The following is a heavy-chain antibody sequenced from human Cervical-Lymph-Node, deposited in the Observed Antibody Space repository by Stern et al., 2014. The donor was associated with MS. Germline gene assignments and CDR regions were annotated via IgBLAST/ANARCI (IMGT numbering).Heavy chain of an antibody. V-gene: IGHV4-59*01. J-gene: IGHJ4*02. CDR1: GGSISGYD. Sequence: QVQLVQSGPGLVKPSATLSLTCTVSGGSISGYDCSWIRQPPGKGLEWIGHIYYSGSTNYMPSLKSRVSISIDTPKNQFSLKLSSVTAADTAVYYCARSRDAYSPLAYWGQGALVTVSS. D-gene: IGHD5-24*01. CDR3: ARSRDAYSPLAY. CDR2: IYYSGST.